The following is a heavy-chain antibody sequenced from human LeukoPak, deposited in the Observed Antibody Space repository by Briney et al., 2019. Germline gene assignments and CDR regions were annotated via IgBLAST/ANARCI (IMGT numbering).Heavy chain of an antibody. CDR1: GVSFSVYS. CDR2: VTHSGGI. J-gene: IGHJ4*02. D-gene: IGHD1-26*01. CDR3: SGGVSKWELLD. V-gene: IGHV4-34*01. Sequence: SETLSLTCALSGVSFSVYSWTWIRQPPGKGLEWIGEVTHSGGINYNPSLSSRVTISADMSTKFFSLKLNSVNAADTAVYYCSGGVSKWELLDWGQGTLATVSP.